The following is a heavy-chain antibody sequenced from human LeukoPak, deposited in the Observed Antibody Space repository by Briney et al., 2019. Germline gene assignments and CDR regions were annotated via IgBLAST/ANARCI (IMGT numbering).Heavy chain of an antibody. CDR2: IKYDGSAT. J-gene: IGHJ4*02. V-gene: IGHV3-74*01. D-gene: IGHD3-3*01. Sequence: GGPLRLSCAASGFTFSNYWMHWIRQVPGKGLVWVSHIKYDGSATNYADSVKGRFTISRDNAKNTLYLQMNSLRAEDTAVYYCVSGSLQSGYNFDYWGQGALVTVSS. CDR1: GFTFSNYW. CDR3: VSGSLQSGYNFDY.